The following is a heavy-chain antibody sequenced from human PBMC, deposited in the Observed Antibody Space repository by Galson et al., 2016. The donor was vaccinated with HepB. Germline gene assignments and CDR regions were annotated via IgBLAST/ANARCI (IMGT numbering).Heavy chain of an antibody. Sequence: SVKVSCKASGYTFTSYGITWVRQAPGQGPEWMGWVSGHNDTTNYGEKFRGRVAMTTDASTTTAFMELRSLRSDDTAVYYCARDDWLAPWGQGTPVTVSS. J-gene: IGHJ5*02. V-gene: IGHV1-18*01. CDR3: ARDDWLAP. CDR2: VSGHNDTT. CDR1: GYTFTSYG.